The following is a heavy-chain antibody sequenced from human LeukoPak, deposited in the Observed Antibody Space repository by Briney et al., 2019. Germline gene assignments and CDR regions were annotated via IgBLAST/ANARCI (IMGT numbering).Heavy chain of an antibody. J-gene: IGHJ4*02. V-gene: IGHV1-46*01. Sequence: ASVKVSFKTSGYTFSNYYMHWVRQAPGQGLEWMGIINPSGGTTSYAQKFQGRVTLTRDTSSSTVYMELSSLTSEDTAVYYCARHQGPDWGQGTLVTVSS. CDR3: ARHQGPD. CDR2: INPSGGTT. CDR1: GYTFSNYY.